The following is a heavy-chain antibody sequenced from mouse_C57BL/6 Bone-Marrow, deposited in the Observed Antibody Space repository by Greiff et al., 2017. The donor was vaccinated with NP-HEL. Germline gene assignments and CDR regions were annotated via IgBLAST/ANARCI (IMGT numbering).Heavy chain of an antibody. CDR1: GYTFTSYW. CDR3: ARYGIVTQPGYWYFDV. V-gene: IGHV1-50*01. Sequence: QVQLQQPGAELVKPGASVKLSCKASGYTFTSYWMQWVKQRPGQGLEWIGEIDPSDSYTNYNQKFKGKATLTVDTSSSTAYMQLSSLTSEDSAVYYCARYGIVTQPGYWYFDVWGTGTTVTVSS. CDR2: IDPSDSYT. D-gene: IGHD2-5*01. J-gene: IGHJ1*03.